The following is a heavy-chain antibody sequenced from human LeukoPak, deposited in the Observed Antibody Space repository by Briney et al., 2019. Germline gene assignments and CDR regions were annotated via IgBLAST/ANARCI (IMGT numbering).Heavy chain of an antibody. Sequence: GGSLRLSCAASGFSFSSYEMNWVRQAPGKGLEWVSYISRSGDTTYYADSVKGRFTISRDNAENSVYLQMHSLRAEDTAVYYCAFWSQFYVRGDAFDAWRQGTMVTVSS. J-gene: IGHJ3*01. V-gene: IGHV3-48*03. CDR2: ISRSGDTT. CDR3: AFWSQFYVRGDAFDA. D-gene: IGHD3-3*01. CDR1: GFSFSSYE.